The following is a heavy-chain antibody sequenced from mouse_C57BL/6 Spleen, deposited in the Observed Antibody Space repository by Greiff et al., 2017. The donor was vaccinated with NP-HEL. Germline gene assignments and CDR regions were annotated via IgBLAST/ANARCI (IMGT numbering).Heavy chain of an antibody. Sequence: EVQRVESGGGLVKPGGSLKLSCAASGFTFSSYAMSWVRQTPEKRLEWVATISDGGSYTYYPDNVKGRFTISRDNAKNNLYLQMSHLKSEDTAMYYCARDRGMVTVDYWGQGTTLTVSS. CDR1: GFTFSSYA. CDR3: ARDRGMVTVDY. V-gene: IGHV5-4*01. J-gene: IGHJ2*01. CDR2: ISDGGSYT. D-gene: IGHD2-2*01.